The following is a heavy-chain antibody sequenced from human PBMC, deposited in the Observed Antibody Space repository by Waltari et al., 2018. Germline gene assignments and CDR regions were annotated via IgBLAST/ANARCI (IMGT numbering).Heavy chain of an antibody. CDR1: GFTFSSYA. CDR2: ISYEGRNK. CDR3: ARDLGDSGDWYFDL. D-gene: IGHD2-21*02. Sequence: QVQLVESGGGVVQPGRSLRLSCAASGFTFSSYAMHWVRQAPGTGLEWVAVISYEGRNKYYAASVKGRCTISRDNSKNTLYLQMNSLRAEDTAVYYCARDLGDSGDWYFDLWGRGTLVTVSS. J-gene: IGHJ2*01. V-gene: IGHV3-30*04.